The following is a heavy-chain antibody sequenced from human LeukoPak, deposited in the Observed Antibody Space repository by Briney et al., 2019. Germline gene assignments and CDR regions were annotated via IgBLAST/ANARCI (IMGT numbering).Heavy chain of an antibody. CDR2: VGCDGNNR. J-gene: IGHJ6*03. D-gene: IGHD2-8*02. CDR1: GFTFRNYA. CDR3: AKEPGASVSGFYMDV. Sequence: GGSLRLSCAASGFTFRNYAMHWVRQATGKGLECVSFVGCDGNNRLYADSVKGRFSISRDNSKNMLYLQMDTLRAEDTDLYYCAKEPGASVSGFYMDVWGKGTTVIVYS. V-gene: IGHV3-30*02.